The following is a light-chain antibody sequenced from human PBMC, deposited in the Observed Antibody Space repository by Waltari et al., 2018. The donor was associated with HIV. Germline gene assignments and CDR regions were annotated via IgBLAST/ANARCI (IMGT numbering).Light chain of an antibody. CDR3: QHRSNWPPST. Sequence: ELLLTQSPATLSLSPGERATLPCRASQAVSNFLAWYQQKPGQAPRLLIYDAFKRATDIPDRFSGSGSGADFTLTISSLEPEDFAVYYCQHRSNWPPSTFGQGTKLEIK. CDR2: DAF. J-gene: IGKJ2*02. CDR1: QAVSNF. V-gene: IGKV3-11*01.